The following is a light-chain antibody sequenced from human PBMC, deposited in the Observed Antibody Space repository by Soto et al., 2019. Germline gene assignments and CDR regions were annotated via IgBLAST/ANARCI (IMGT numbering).Light chain of an antibody. Sequence: EIVLTQSPGTLSLSPGERATLSCRASQSVSNYLAGYQQKPGQAPRLLIYGASRRATVIPDRFSGSGSGTDFTLTISRMEPADFAVYYCQQYGGSPQTFGQGTNVEIK. CDR3: QQYGGSPQT. CDR2: GAS. V-gene: IGKV3-20*01. CDR1: QSVSNY. J-gene: IGKJ1*01.